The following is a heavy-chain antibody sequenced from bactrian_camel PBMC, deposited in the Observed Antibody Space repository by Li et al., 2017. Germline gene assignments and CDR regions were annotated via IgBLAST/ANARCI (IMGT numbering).Heavy chain of an antibody. V-gene: IGHV3S53*01. J-gene: IGHJ7*01. Sequence: HVQLVESGGGSVQTGGSLRLSCAAAGYTYSRYCMAWFRQVPGKERQWVATMSTYGGKNYADSVQGRFTISRDNTEKTLYLQMNNLQPEDTAMYYCVADRGGSWYEDPSVGQCPNFGMDYWGKEPRSPSP. CDR2: MSTYGGK. CDR1: GYTYSRYC. D-gene: IGHD6*01.